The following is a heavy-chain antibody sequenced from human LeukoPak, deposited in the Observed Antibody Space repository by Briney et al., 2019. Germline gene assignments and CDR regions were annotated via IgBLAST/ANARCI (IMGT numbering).Heavy chain of an antibody. CDR1: GGSTSSSNW. CDR2: IYHSGST. Sequence: KSSGTLSLTCAVSGGSTSSSNWWSWVRQPPGKGLEWIGEIYHSGSTNYNPSLKSRVTISVDKSKNQFSLKLSSVTAADTAVYYCASGRSKWQLVYPPSYYFDYWGQGTLVTVSS. CDR3: ASGRSKWQLVYPPSYYFDY. D-gene: IGHD6-6*01. J-gene: IGHJ4*02. V-gene: IGHV4-4*02.